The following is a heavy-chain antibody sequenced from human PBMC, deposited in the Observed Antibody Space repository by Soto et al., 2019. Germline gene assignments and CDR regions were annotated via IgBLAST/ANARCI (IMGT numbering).Heavy chain of an antibody. CDR2: IYSGGSI. Sequence: EVQLVEAGGGLIQPGGSLRLSCAASGFIVSSHYMSWVRQAPGKGLEWVSAIYSGGSIYYADSVEGRFTISRDVSKNILYLQMNSLRADDTAVYYCVRDRGDCSSVSCYGSFYYGMDVWGQGTTVIVS. V-gene: IGHV3-53*01. CDR1: GFIVSSHY. CDR3: VRDRGDCSSVSCYGSFYYGMDV. D-gene: IGHD2-2*01. J-gene: IGHJ6*02.